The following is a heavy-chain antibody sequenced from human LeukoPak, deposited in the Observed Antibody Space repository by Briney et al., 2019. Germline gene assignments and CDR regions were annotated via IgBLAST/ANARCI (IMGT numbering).Heavy chain of an antibody. V-gene: IGHV3-21*01. J-gene: IGHJ4*02. Sequence: PGGSLRLSCAASGFTFRSYNMNWVRQAPGKRPEWVSSISSSSSYIYYADSVKGRFTISRDNAKNSLYLQMNGLRAEDTALYYCARGASRADYWGQGTLVTVSS. CDR3: ARGASRADY. CDR2: ISSSSSYI. CDR1: GFTFRSYN.